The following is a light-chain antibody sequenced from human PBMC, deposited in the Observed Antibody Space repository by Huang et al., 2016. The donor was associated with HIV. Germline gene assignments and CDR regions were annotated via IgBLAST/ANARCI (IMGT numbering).Light chain of an antibody. J-gene: IGKJ3*01. Sequence: DIQMTPSPSSLSASVGERVTITCQASQDISNYLNWYQQKPGKAPKLLIYDASNLETGVPSRFSGSGSGTEFTFTISSLQPEDIATYYCQQYDNLPPFTFGPGTKVDIK. CDR2: DAS. CDR1: QDISNY. V-gene: IGKV1-33*01. CDR3: QQYDNLPPFT.